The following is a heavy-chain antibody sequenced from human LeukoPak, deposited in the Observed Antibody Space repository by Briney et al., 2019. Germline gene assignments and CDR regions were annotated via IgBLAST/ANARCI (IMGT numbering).Heavy chain of an antibody. Sequence: PGGSLRLSCAASGFTFDDYAMHWFRQAPGKGLEWVSGISWNSGSIGYADSVKGRFTISRDNAKNSLYLQMNSLRAEDTALYYCAKEIDGSGSYYNAFDYWGQGTLVTVSS. CDR2: ISWNSGSI. D-gene: IGHD3-10*01. CDR1: GFTFDDYA. V-gene: IGHV3-9*01. J-gene: IGHJ4*02. CDR3: AKEIDGSGSYYNAFDY.